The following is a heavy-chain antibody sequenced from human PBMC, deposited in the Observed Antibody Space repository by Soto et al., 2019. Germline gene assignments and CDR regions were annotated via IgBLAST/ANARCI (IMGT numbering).Heavy chain of an antibody. J-gene: IGHJ4*02. CDR2: ISYDGSNK. D-gene: IGHD3-22*01. V-gene: IGHV3-30*18. Sequence: QVQLVESGGGVVQPGRSLRLSCAASGFTFSSYGMHWVRLAPGKGLEWVAVISYDGSNKYYADSVKGRFTISRDNSKNTLYLQVDSLRAEDTAVYYCAKAPRGPYYYDSSGYYEPFDYWGQGTLVTVSS. CDR3: AKAPRGPYYYDSSGYYEPFDY. CDR1: GFTFSSYG.